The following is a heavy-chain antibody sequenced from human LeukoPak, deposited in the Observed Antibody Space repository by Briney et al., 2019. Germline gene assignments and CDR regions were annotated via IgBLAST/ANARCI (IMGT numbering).Heavy chain of an antibody. D-gene: IGHD4-17*01. CDR3: ARARYGDYVGDDY. CDR2: IYYSGST. V-gene: IGHV4-59*01. J-gene: IGHJ4*02. CDR1: GGSISSYY. Sequence: SETLSLTCTVSGGSISSYYWSRIRQPPGKGLEWIGYIYYSGSTNYNPSLKSRVTISVDTSKNQFSLKLSSVTAADTAVYYCARARYGDYVGDDYWGQGTLVTVSS.